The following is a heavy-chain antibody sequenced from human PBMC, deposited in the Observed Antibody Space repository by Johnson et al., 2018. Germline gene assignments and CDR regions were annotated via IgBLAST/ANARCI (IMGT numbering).Heavy chain of an antibody. CDR2: ISGSGGST. CDR3: VRTGRMDV. J-gene: IGHJ6*03. V-gene: IGHV3-23*04. Sequence: VQLVESGGGLVQPGGSLRLSCAASGFTFSSYAMSWVRQAPGKGLEWVSAISGSGGSTYYPDSVKGRLTSSRDNAKNSLYLQMNSLRGEDTSVYYCVRTGRMDVWGKGTTVTVSS. CDR1: GFTFSSYA. D-gene: IGHD1-14*01.